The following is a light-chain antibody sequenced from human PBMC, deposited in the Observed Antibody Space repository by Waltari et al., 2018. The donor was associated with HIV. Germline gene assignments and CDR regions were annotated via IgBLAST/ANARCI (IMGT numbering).Light chain of an antibody. J-gene: IGLJ2*01. CDR2: QDT. V-gene: IGLV3-1*01. CDR3: QAWDSTVAV. CDR1: KLDNQY. Sequence: SYELTQPPSLSVSPGQTASIPCSGNKLDNQYVCWYHQGPGQSPVLVIYQDTKRPSDIPERFSGSSSGDTATLTISETQTVDEGDYYCQAWDSTVAVFGGGTRLTVL.